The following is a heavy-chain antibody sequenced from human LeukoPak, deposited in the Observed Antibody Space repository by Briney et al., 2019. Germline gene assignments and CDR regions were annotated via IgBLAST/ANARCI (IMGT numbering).Heavy chain of an antibody. J-gene: IGHJ4*02. CDR1: GVSMTTYY. CDR2: TYYTGST. V-gene: IGHV4-59*01. CDR3: ARVRGTYRPDYFDY. Sequence: SQTLSLTCTVSGVSMTTYYWTWIRQPPGMGLEWIGYTYYTGSTNYNSFLKSRVTISVDTSKNQFSLRLNSVTAADTAVYYCARVRGTYRPDYFDYWGQGTLVTVSS. D-gene: IGHD3-16*02.